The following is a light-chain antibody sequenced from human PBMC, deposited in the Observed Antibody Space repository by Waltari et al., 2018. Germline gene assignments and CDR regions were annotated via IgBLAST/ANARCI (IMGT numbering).Light chain of an antibody. CDR3: SIYMGSGIWV. CDR1: SGSVYSPSY. Sequence: QTVVTQEPSFSVSPGGTVTLTCALSSGSVYSPSYATWYQQTPGQPPRTLVYKGNSRSAGVPDRFSGTILGNKAALTITGAQADDESDYYCSIYMGSGIWVFGGGTKLTVL. V-gene: IGLV8-61*01. J-gene: IGLJ3*02. CDR2: KGN.